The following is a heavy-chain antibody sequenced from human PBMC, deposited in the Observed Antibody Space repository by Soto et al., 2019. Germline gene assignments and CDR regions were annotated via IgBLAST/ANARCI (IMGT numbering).Heavy chain of an antibody. D-gene: IGHD3-10*01. CDR2: VTNNGGST. CDR1: GFTFSTYA. V-gene: IGHV3-64D*06. J-gene: IGHJ5*02. CDR3: VRDADSGSGTPWYLFDP. Sequence: GGSMRLSCSASGFTFSTYAMHWVRQAPGKGLEYVSAVTNNGGSTYYVDSVKGRFAISRDNSKNTLYLQMSSLRAEDTAVYYCVRDADSGSGTPWYLFDPWGQGTLVTVSS.